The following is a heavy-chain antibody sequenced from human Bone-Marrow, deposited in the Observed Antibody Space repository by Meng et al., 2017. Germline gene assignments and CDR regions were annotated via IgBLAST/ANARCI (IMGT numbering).Heavy chain of an antibody. CDR1: GFKLSSYW. J-gene: IGHJ4*02. Sequence: EVQLVESWGGLVQPGGSLILSCVASGFKLSSYWMHWVRQAPGKGLVWVSRINIDGSSTIYADSVEGRFTISRDNAKNTLYLQMNSLRVDDTAVYYCAQLGTTDYWGQGALVTVSS. D-gene: IGHD6-13*01. CDR2: INIDGSST. V-gene: IGHV3-74*01. CDR3: AQLGTTDY.